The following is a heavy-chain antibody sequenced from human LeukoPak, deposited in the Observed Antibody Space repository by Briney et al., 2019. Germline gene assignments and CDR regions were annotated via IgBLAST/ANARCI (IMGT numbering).Heavy chain of an antibody. Sequence: SETLSLTCTVSGYSISSGYYWGWIRQPPGKGLEWIGSIYHSGSTNYNPSLKSRVTISVDTSKNQFSLKLSSVTAVDTAVYFCARSSSSTLWWFDPWGQGILVTVSS. CDR1: GYSISSGYY. V-gene: IGHV4-38-2*02. CDR3: ARSSSSTLWWFDP. J-gene: IGHJ5*02. D-gene: IGHD6-13*01. CDR2: IYHSGST.